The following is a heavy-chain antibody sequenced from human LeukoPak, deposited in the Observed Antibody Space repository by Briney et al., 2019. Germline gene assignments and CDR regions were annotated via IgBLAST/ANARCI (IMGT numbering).Heavy chain of an antibody. CDR1: GYTFSNYY. J-gene: IGHJ4*02. CDR2: INPTGGET. V-gene: IGHV1-46*01. Sequence: ASVKVSCKASGYTFSNYYMHWVRQAPGQALEWMGIINPTGGETSYRQKFQGRVTMTRNTSISTAYMELSSLRSEDTAVYYCARSPAGIAETFDYWGQGTLVTVSS. D-gene: IGHD6-13*01. CDR3: ARSPAGIAETFDY.